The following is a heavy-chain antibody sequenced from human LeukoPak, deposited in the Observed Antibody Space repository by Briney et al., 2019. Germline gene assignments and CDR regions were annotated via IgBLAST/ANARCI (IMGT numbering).Heavy chain of an antibody. CDR2: INTNTGNP. V-gene: IGHV7-4-1*02. CDR3: ATVDTAMAFSD. Sequence: ASVKVSCKASGYTFTGYYMHWVRQAPGQGLEWMGWINTNTGNPTYAQGFTGRFVFSLDTSVSTAYLQISSLKAEDTAVYYCATVDTAMAFSDWGQGTLVTVSS. CDR1: GYTFTGYY. J-gene: IGHJ4*02. D-gene: IGHD5-18*01.